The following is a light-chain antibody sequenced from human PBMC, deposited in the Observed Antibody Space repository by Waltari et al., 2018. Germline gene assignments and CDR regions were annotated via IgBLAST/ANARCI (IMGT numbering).Light chain of an antibody. CDR1: YSNIGSNF. J-gene: IGLJ3*02. Sequence: QSVLTQPPSASGTPGQRVPISCSGSYSNIGSNFLNCYQQLPGKAPKLLIYRRARRPSGVPVRFSGSKSGSSASLAIDGLHSEDEADYYCASWDDSLNGHWVFGGGTKVTVL. CDR2: RRA. CDR3: ASWDDSLNGHWV. V-gene: IGLV1-44*01.